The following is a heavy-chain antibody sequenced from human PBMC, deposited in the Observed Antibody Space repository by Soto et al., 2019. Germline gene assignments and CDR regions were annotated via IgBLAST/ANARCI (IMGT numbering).Heavy chain of an antibody. CDR2: IYYSGNT. CDR3: AREGGESSDGLYYFDS. D-gene: IGHD3-16*01. V-gene: IGHV4-30-4*01. CDR1: GGSTSSDNY. Sequence: LSLTCTVSGGSTSSDNYWSWIRQPPGKGLGWIGHIYYSGNTDYNTSLKSRLAISIDTSKDQFSLKLSSVTAADTAVYFCAREGGESSDGLYYFDSWGQGSLVTVSS. J-gene: IGHJ4*02.